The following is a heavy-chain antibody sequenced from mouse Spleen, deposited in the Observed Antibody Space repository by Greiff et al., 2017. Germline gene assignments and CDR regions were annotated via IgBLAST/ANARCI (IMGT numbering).Heavy chain of an antibody. V-gene: IGHV1-81*01. CDR2: IYPRSGNT. J-gene: IGHJ4*01. Sequence: QVQLKQSGAELARPGASVKLSCKASGYTFTSYGISWVKQRTGQGLEWIGEIYPRSGNTYYNEKFKGKATLTADKSSSTAYMELRSLTSEDSAVYFCARGSLPGAMDYWGQGTSVTVSS. CDR1: GYTFTSYG. CDR3: ARGSLPGAMDY. D-gene: IGHD6-5*01.